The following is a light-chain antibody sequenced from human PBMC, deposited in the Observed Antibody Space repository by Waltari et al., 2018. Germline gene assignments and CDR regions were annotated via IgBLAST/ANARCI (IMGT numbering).Light chain of an antibody. CDR1: QSIATD. V-gene: IGKV3D-15*01. CDR3: QQYNRWPPLT. J-gene: IGKJ4*01. Sequence: EVVMTQSPATLSVSPGERATLSCRASQSIATDLAWYQHKPGQAPRLLIYHASTRATAIQTRFRGSGSGTDFTLTISGLQSEDSAVYYCQQYNRWPPLTFGGGTKVEI. CDR2: HAS.